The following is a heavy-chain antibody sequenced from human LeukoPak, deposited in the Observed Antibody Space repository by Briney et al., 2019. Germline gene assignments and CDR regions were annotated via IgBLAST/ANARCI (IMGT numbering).Heavy chain of an antibody. Sequence: GGSLRLSCAASGFTFSNAWMSWVRQAPGKGLEWVGRIKSKTDGGTTDYAAPVKGRFTISRDDSKNTLYLQMNSLKTEDTAVYYCTTFEQQLGIAPDYWGQGTLVTVSS. CDR2: IKSKTDGGTT. CDR3: TTFEQQLGIAPDY. D-gene: IGHD6-13*01. CDR1: GFTFSNAW. V-gene: IGHV3-15*01. J-gene: IGHJ4*02.